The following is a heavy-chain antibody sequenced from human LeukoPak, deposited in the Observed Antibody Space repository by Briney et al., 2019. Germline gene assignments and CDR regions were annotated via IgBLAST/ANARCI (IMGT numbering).Heavy chain of an antibody. CDR3: ARDPDYYYGMDV. CDR1: GFTVSSNY. Sequence: GGSLRLSCAASGFTVSSNYMSWVRQAPGKGLEWVSVIYSGGSTYYADSVKGRFTFSRDNSKNTLYLQMNSLRAEDTAVYYCARDPDYYYGMDVWGQGTTVTVSS. CDR2: IYSGGST. V-gene: IGHV3-66*01. J-gene: IGHJ6*02.